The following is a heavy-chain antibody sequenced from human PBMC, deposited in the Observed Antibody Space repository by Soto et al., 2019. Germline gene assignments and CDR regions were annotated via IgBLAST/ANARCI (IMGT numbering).Heavy chain of an antibody. J-gene: IGHJ4*02. CDR1: GYSFNSYW. V-gene: IGHV5-51*01. Sequence: GESLKISCKGSGYSFNSYWIGWVRQMPGKGLEWMGIIYPGDSDTTYSPSFQGQVTISADKSISTAYLQWSSLKASDTAMYYCARHCYDSSGYYYIDYWGQGTLVTVSS. D-gene: IGHD3-22*01. CDR3: ARHCYDSSGYYYIDY. CDR2: IYPGDSDT.